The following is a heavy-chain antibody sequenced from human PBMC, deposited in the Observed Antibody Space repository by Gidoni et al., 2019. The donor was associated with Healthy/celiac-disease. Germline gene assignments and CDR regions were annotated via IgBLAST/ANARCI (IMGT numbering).Heavy chain of an antibody. CDR3: TRHINSSA. CDR1: GFTFSGSA. CDR2: IRSKANSYAT. V-gene: IGHV3-73*01. Sequence: EVQLVESGGGLVQPGGSLKLSCAASGFTFSGSAMHWVRQASGKGLEWVGRIRSKANSYATAYAASVKGRFTISRDDSKNTAYLQMNSLKTEDTAVYYCTRHINSSAWGQGTTVTVPS. D-gene: IGHD6-25*01. J-gene: IGHJ6*02.